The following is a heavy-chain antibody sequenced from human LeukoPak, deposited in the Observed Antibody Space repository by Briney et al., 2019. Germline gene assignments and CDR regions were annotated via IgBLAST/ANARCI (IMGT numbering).Heavy chain of an antibody. CDR3: ARGGDTMIVAGFDY. D-gene: IGHD3-22*01. Sequence: RSSETPSLTCTVSGGSISSYYWSWIRQPAGKGLEWIGRIYTSGSTNYNPSLKSRVTMSVDTSKNQFSLKLSSVTAADTAVYYCARGGDTMIVAGFDYWGQGTLVTVSS. CDR2: IYTSGST. CDR1: GGSISSYY. J-gene: IGHJ4*02. V-gene: IGHV4-4*07.